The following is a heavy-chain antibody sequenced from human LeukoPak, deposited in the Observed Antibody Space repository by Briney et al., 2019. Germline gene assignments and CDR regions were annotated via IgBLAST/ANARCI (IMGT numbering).Heavy chain of an antibody. J-gene: IGHJ2*01. CDR2: ISSSGSTI. Sequence: GGSLRLSCAASGFTFSSYEMNWVRQAPGKGLEWVSYISSSGSTIYYADSVKGRFTISRDNAKNSLYLQMNSLRAEDTAVYYCARDQYCSSTSCYSVYWYFDLWGRGTLVTVSS. CDR3: ARDQYCSSTSCYSVYWYFDL. CDR1: GFTFSSYE. V-gene: IGHV3-48*03. D-gene: IGHD2-2*02.